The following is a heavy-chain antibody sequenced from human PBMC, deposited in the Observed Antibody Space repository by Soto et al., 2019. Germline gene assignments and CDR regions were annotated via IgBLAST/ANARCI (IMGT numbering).Heavy chain of an antibody. CDR3: ARESTGTPLYGMDV. V-gene: IGHV1-2*02. J-gene: IGHJ6*02. D-gene: IGHD1-7*01. Sequence: SVKVSCKASGITFSASYMHWLLQAPGQGLEWMGWINPNSGDTNYAQKFQGRVTMTRDTSISTAYMEVSRLRSDDSAAYYCARESTGTPLYGMDVWGQGTTVTVSS. CDR2: INPNSGDT. CDR1: GITFSASY.